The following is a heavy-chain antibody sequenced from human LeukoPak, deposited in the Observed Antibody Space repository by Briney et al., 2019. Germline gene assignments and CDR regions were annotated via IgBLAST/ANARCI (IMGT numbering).Heavy chain of an antibody. Sequence: ASVKVSCKASGYTFTGYYMHWVRQAPGQGLEWMGWINPNSGGTNYAQKFQGRVTMTRDTSISTAYMELSRLRSDDTAVYYCASSLAGLSVAGSSCDYWGQGTLVTVSS. CDR3: ASSLAGLSVAGSSCDY. J-gene: IGHJ4*02. V-gene: IGHV1-2*02. D-gene: IGHD6-19*01. CDR1: GYTFTGYY. CDR2: INPNSGGT.